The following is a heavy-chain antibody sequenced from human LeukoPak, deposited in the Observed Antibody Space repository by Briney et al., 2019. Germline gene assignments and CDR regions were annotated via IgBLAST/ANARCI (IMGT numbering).Heavy chain of an antibody. Sequence: PGGSLRLSCAASGFTFDDYAMHWVRQAPGKGLEWVSGISWNSGSIGYADSVKGRFTISRDNAKNSLYLQMNSLRAEDTALYYCAKDIGIAVAGGHFDYWGQGTLVTVSS. V-gene: IGHV3-9*01. J-gene: IGHJ4*02. CDR2: ISWNSGSI. CDR1: GFTFDDYA. D-gene: IGHD6-19*01. CDR3: AKDIGIAVAGGHFDY.